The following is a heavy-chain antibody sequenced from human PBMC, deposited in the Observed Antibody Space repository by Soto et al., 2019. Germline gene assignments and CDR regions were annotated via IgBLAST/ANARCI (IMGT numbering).Heavy chain of an antibody. J-gene: IGHJ5*02. D-gene: IGHD3-10*01. CDR2: ISSSSSTI. V-gene: IGHV3-48*02. CDR3: ASSVVREPHNWFDP. CDR1: GFTFSSYS. Sequence: EVQLVESGGGLVQPGGSLRLSCAASGFTFSSYSMNWVRQAPGKGLEWVSYISSSSSTIYYADSVKGRFTISRDNAKNSLYLQMNSLRDEDTAVYYCASSVVREPHNWFDPWGQGTLVTVSS.